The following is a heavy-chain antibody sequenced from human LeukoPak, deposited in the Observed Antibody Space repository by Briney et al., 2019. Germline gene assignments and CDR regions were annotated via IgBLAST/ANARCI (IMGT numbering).Heavy chain of an antibody. CDR2: IYTSGST. Sequence: SETLSLTCTVSGGSISSYYWSWIRQPAGKGLEWIGRIYTSGSTNYNPSLKSRVTMSVDTSKNQFSLKLSSATAADTAVYYCARAPGPDSSSWELAYGMDVWGQGTTVTVSS. V-gene: IGHV4-4*07. CDR3: ARAPGPDSSSWELAYGMDV. CDR1: GGSISSYY. J-gene: IGHJ6*02. D-gene: IGHD6-13*01.